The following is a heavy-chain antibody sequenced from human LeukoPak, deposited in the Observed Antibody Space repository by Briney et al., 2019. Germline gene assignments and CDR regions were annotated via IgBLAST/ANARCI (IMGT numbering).Heavy chain of an antibody. J-gene: IGHJ2*01. D-gene: IGHD6-19*01. CDR2: VHHSGGT. CDR1: GGSITSNH. V-gene: IGHV4-4*02. CDR3: ARGGSSSGWYAPLRYFDL. Sequence: SETLSLTCTVSGGSITSNHWSWVRQPPGKGLEWIGQVHHSGGTSYNPSLRSRVTISVDTSKNQFSLKLSSVTAADTAVYYCARGGSSSGWYAPLRYFDLWGRGTLVTVSS.